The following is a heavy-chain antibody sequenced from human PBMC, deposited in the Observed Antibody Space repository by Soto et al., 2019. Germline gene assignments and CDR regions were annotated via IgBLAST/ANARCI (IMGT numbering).Heavy chain of an antibody. CDR2: ISSSSSHI. CDR1: GFTFSSYA. CDR3: TTEITASDY. Sequence: NPVGSLRLSCTASGFTFSSYAMNWVRQAPGKGLEWVSSISSSSSHIYYVDSVKGRFTVSRDNAKNSVFLQMNSLRAEDTAVYYCTTEITASDYWGQGNLVTVSS. J-gene: IGHJ4*02. V-gene: IGHV3-21*01.